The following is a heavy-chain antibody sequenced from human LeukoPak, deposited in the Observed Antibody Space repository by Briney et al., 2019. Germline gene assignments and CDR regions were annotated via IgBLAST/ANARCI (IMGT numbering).Heavy chain of an antibody. CDR2: INTSGST. Sequence: SETLSLTCTVSGGSISSYYWSWIRQPAGKGLEWIGRINTSGSTNYNPSLKSRVTMSVDTSKNQFSLNLTSVTAADTAVYYCAREPQQRGLDCWGQGTLVTVSS. CDR1: GGSISSYY. J-gene: IGHJ4*02. D-gene: IGHD6-13*01. CDR3: AREPQQRGLDC. V-gene: IGHV4-4*07.